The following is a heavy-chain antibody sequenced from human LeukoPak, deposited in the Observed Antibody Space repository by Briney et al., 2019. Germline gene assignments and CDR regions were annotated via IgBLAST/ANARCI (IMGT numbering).Heavy chain of an antibody. J-gene: IGHJ4*02. CDR1: GLAFSRFW. Sequence: GGSLRLSCAASGLAFSRFWMSWVGQAPGKGMEWVANINEDGSKKNYVDSVRGRFTISRDNAKDSLYLQMNSLRAEDTAVYYCASGGHLDYWGQGTPVTVSS. CDR2: INEDGSKK. CDR3: ASGGHLDY. V-gene: IGHV3-7*03. D-gene: IGHD3-16*01.